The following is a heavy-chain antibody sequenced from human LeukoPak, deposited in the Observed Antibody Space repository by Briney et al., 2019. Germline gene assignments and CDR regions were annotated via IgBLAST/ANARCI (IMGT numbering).Heavy chain of an antibody. J-gene: IGHJ4*02. CDR3: ATVMIQLPNY. CDR1: GFTLSDYY. CDR2: ISSSGSTI. Sequence: GGSLRLSCAASGFTLSDYYMSWIRPAPGEGLEWVSYISSSGSTIYYADSGKGRFTNSRDNAKNSLYLQMNSLSAEDTAVYYCATVMIQLPNYWGQGTLVTVSS. V-gene: IGHV3-11*04. D-gene: IGHD5-18*01.